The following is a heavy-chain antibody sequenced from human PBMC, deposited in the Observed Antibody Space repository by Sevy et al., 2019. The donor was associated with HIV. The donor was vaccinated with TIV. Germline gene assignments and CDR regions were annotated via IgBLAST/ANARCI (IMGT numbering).Heavy chain of an antibody. J-gene: IGHJ3*02. Sequence: SETLSLTCLVSDASITTNYWSWIRQAPGKGLEWIGYFFHSGTTNYNRSLKSRVTISGDTSKNEFFLRLTSVTAADTAVYYFARSRAYPRDSDDGFVNWGQGTMVTVSS. CDR2: FFHSGTT. CDR1: DASITTNY. D-gene: IGHD2-21*01. CDR3: ARSRAYPRDSDDGFVN. V-gene: IGHV4-59*01.